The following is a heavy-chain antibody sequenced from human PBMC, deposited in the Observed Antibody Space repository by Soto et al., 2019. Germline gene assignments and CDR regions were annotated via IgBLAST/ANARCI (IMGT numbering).Heavy chain of an antibody. CDR3: ARDLKVPSECSGGSCYSGYYYYYGMDV. CDR2: INPSGGST. V-gene: IGHV1-46*01. Sequence: ASVKVSCKASGYTFTSYYMHWVRQAPGQGLEWMGIINPSGGSTSYAQKFQGRVTMTRDTSTSTVYMELSSLRSEDTAVYYCARDLKVPSECSGGSCYSGYYYYYGMDVWGQGATVTVSS. CDR1: GYTFTSYY. D-gene: IGHD2-15*01. J-gene: IGHJ6*02.